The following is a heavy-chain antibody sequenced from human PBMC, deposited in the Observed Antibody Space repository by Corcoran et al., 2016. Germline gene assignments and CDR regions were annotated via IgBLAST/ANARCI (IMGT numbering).Heavy chain of an antibody. CDR2: IRPDGGEQ. CDR3: VRGAGY. CDR1: GFSFSSHW. Sequence: EVRLVESGGGLVQPGGSLRLSCVGSGFSFSSHWIFWLRQAPGKGLEWVANIRPDGGEQNYVDSVKGRFTISRDNAENSVYLQMNRLSVEDTAVYYCVRGAGYWGLGTLVAVSS. V-gene: IGHV3-7*03. D-gene: IGHD6-19*01. J-gene: IGHJ4*02.